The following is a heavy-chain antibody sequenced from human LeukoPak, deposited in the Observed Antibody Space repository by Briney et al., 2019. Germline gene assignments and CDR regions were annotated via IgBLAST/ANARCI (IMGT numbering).Heavy chain of an antibody. D-gene: IGHD2-2*01. CDR2: IIPIFGTA. CDR1: GYTFSSYA. CDR3: ARESGYCSSTSCPEYFQH. J-gene: IGHJ1*01. Sequence: SVKVSCKASGYTFSSYAISWVRQAPGQGLEWMGGIIPIFGTANYAQKFQGRVTITADESTSTAYMELSSLRSEDTAVYYCARESGYCSSTSCPEYFQHWGQGTLVTVSS. V-gene: IGHV1-69*13.